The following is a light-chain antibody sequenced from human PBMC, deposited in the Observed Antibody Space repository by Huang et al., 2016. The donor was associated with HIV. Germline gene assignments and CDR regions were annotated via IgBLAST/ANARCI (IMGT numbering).Light chain of an antibody. J-gene: IGKJ4*01. Sequence: DIQMTQSPSSLSASVGDRVIMTCRASQTITTYLNCYQQRPGKATKPLIYAASSLQSGVPSRFSGSGSGTDFTLTISSLQPEDFATYYCQQSYSTPLSFGGGTKVEIK. CDR1: QTITTY. CDR2: AAS. CDR3: QQSYSTPLS. V-gene: IGKV1-39*01.